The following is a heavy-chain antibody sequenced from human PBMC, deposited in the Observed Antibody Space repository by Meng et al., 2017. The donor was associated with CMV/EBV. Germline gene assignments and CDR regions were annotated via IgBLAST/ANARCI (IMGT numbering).Heavy chain of an antibody. CDR3: AREAHEGSYNWFDP. V-gene: IGHV3-30*04. J-gene: IGHJ5*02. D-gene: IGHD1-26*01. Sequence: GESLKISCAASGFTFSSYAMHWVRQAPGKGLEWVAVISYDGSNKYYADFVKGRFTISRDNSKNTLYLQMNSLRAEDTAVYYCAREAHEGSYNWFDPWGQGTLVTVSS. CDR2: ISYDGSNK. CDR1: GFTFSSYA.